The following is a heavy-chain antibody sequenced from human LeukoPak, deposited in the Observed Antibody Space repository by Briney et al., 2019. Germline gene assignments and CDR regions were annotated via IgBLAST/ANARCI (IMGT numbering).Heavy chain of an antibody. Sequence: GASVKVSCKASGYTFTSYDINWVRQATGQGLEWMGWMNPNSGNTGYAQNFQGRVTITRNTSISTAYMELSSLRSEDTAVYYCARAPYYYDKGLDYWGQGTLVTVSS. D-gene: IGHD3-22*01. V-gene: IGHV1-8*03. CDR2: MNPNSGNT. CDR1: GYTFTSYD. J-gene: IGHJ4*02. CDR3: ARAPYYYDKGLDY.